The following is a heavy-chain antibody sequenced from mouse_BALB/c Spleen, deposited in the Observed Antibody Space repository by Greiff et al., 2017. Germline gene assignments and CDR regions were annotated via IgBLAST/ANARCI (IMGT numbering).Heavy chain of an antibody. J-gene: IGHJ4*01. CDR1: GYTFTSYV. V-gene: IGHV1-14*01. CDR3: ASGNDGNYGAMDY. CDR2: INPYNDGT. Sequence: EVQLQQSGPELVKPGASVKMSCKASGYTFTSYVMHWVKQKPGQGLEWIGYINPYNDGTKYNEKFKGKATLTSDKSSSTAYMELSSLTSEDSAVDYCASGNDGNYGAMDYWGQGTSVTVSA. D-gene: IGHD2-1*01.